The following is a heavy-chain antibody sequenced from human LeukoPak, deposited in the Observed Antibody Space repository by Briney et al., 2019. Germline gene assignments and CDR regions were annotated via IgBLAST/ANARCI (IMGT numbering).Heavy chain of an antibody. V-gene: IGHV1-18*01. CDR1: GYTFTSYD. J-gene: IGHJ6*03. CDR2: ISAYNDNT. Sequence: GASVKVSCKASGYTFTSYDISWVRQAPGQGLEWMGWISAYNDNTNYAQKLQGRVTMTTDTPTSTAYMELRSLRSDDTAVYYCARHIRFLEWYTADYYHYYMDVWGKGTTVTVSS. CDR3: ARHIRFLEWYTADYYHYYMDV. D-gene: IGHD3-3*01.